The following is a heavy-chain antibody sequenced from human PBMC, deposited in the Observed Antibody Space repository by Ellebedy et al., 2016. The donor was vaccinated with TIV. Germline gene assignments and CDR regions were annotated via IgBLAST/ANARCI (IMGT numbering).Heavy chain of an antibody. CDR1: GFTFSSYA. V-gene: IGHV3-23*01. CDR3: AKGRGGGSDSSAPRYYFDY. Sequence: PGESLKISCAASGFTFSSYAMSWVRQAPGKGLEWVSTISNTGSRTYYADSVEGRFIISRDNSKKPLYLQMNSLRADDTAVNYCAKGRGGGSDSSAPRYYFDYWGLGTLVTVSS. CDR2: ISNTGSRT. J-gene: IGHJ4*02. D-gene: IGHD3-22*01.